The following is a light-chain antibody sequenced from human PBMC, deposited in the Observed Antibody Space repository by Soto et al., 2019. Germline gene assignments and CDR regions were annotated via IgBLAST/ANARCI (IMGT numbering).Light chain of an antibody. J-gene: IGKJ2*01. CDR1: QSVYNF. V-gene: IGKV3-11*01. CDR3: QVRNIWPPFP. CDR2: DAS. Sequence: EIVLTQSPGTLSLSPGERATLSCRASQSVYNFLAWYQQRPGQAPRLLIYDASNRATGIPGRFSGSGSGTDLTLTITNLEPEDFAIYYCQVRNIWPPFPFGQGTKLEIK.